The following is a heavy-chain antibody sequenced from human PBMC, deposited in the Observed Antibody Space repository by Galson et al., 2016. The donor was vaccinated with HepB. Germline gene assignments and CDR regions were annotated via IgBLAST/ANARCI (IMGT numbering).Heavy chain of an antibody. CDR2: ISYSGST. Sequence: TLSLTCTVSGGSISNGGYYWSWIRHHPGKGLEWIGYISYSGSTYYNPSLKSRVTMSLDTSKNHISLKLGSVTAADTAVYYCARWATASTVATTHMGVDFWGQGTLVTVSS. CDR3: ARWATASTVATTHMGVDF. J-gene: IGHJ4*02. CDR1: GGSISNGGYY. V-gene: IGHV4-31*03. D-gene: IGHD5-24*01.